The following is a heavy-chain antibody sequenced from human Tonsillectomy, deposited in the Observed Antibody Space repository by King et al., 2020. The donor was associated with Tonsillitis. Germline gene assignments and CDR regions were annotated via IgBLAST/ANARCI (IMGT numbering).Heavy chain of an antibody. CDR1: GGSISSYY. D-gene: IGHD4-11*01. CDR3: ARGPDYSNSFFDY. Sequence: VQLQESGPGLVKPSETLSLSCTVSGGSISSYYWSWIRQPPGKGLEWIGYIYYSGSTNYNPSLKSRVNISVATSKNQFSLKLSSVTAADTAVYYCARGPDYSNSFFDYWGQGTLVTVSS. CDR2: IYYSGST. V-gene: IGHV4-59*01. J-gene: IGHJ4*02.